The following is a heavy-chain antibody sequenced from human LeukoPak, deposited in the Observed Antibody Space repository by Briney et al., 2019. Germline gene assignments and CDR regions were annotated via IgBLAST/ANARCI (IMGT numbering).Heavy chain of an antibody. CDR2: FYHGGST. J-gene: IGHJ4*02. CDR1: GYSISTGYY. CDR3: ARPYYYDSSGYSDQ. Sequence: PSETLSLTCTVSGYSISTGYYWDWIRQPPGKGLEWIGTFYHGGSTYYNPSLKSRVTISVDTSKNQFSLKLSSVTAADTAVYYCARPYYYDSSGYSDQWGQGTLVTVSS. D-gene: IGHD3-22*01. V-gene: IGHV4-38-2*02.